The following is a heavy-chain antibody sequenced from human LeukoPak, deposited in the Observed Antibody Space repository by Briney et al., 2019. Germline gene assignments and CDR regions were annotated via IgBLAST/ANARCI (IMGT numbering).Heavy chain of an antibody. CDR3: AREEGYYGMGPSYYFDY. Sequence: SETLSLTCTVSGGSISSGDYYWSWIRQPAGTGLEWIGRIYTSGSTNYNPSLKSRVTISVDTSKNQFSLKLSSVTAADTAVYYCAREEGYYGMGPSYYFDYWGQGTLVTVSS. V-gene: IGHV4-61*02. CDR2: IYTSGST. J-gene: IGHJ4*02. CDR1: GGSISSGDYY. D-gene: IGHD3-10*01.